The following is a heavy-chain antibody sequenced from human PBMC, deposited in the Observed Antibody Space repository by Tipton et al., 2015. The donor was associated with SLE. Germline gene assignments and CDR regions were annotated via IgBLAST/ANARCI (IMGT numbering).Heavy chain of an antibody. CDR3: ARDVYYYMDV. J-gene: IGHJ6*03. V-gene: IGHV4-59*01. CDR2: IYYSGST. CDR1: GGSMRSYY. Sequence: TLSLTCTVSGGSMRSYYWGWIRQPPGKGLEWIAYIYYSGSTNYNPSLKSRVTISLDTSKNQFSLKLSSVTAADTAVYYCARDVYYYMDVWGKGTTVTVSS.